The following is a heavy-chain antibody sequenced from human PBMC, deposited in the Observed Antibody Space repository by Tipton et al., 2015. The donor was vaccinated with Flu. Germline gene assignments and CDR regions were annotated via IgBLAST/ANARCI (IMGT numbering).Heavy chain of an antibody. Sequence: LRLSCTVSGASISSYYWSWIRQPPGKGLEWIGYIYYSGITNYNPSLKSRVTISVDTSKNQFSLRLSSVTAADTAVYYCARVGGDYRDTSGFIHWFDLWGQGTLVTVSS. CDR1: GASISSYY. V-gene: IGHV4-59*01. D-gene: IGHD3-22*01. CDR3: ARVGGDYRDTSGFIHWFDL. J-gene: IGHJ5*02. CDR2: IYYSGIT.